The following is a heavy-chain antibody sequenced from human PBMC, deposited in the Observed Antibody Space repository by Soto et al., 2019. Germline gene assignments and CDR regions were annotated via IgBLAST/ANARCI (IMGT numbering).Heavy chain of an antibody. J-gene: IGHJ4*02. CDR2: ISKDGSDT. CDR1: GFICSDFG. V-gene: IGHV3-30-3*01. D-gene: IGHD6-19*01. CDR3: ASPREGQWLVFDH. Sequence: PGGSLRLSCVVSGFICSDFGMHWVRQAPGEGLAWVASISKDGSDTYYAESVKGRFTISRDDSKSTVFLQMHTLKVEDTAAYFCASPREGQWLVFDHWGQRTLVTVSS.